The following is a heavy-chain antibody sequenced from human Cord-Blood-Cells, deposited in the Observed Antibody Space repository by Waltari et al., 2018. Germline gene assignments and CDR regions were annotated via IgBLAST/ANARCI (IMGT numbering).Heavy chain of an antibody. J-gene: IGHJ4*02. D-gene: IGHD2-21*02. CDR3: ARVLKPVVTAIDY. Sequence: QVQLVQSGAEVKKPGASVKVSCKASGYTFTGYYMHWVGSAPGQGLEWMGWINPNSGGTNYAQKFQGRVTMTRDTSISTAYMELSRLRSDDTAVYYCARVLKPVVTAIDYWGQGTLVTVSS. V-gene: IGHV1-2*02. CDR1: GYTFTGYY. CDR2: INPNSGGT.